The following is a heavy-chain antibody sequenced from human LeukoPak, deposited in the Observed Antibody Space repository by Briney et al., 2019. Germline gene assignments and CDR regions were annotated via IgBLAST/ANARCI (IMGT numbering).Heavy chain of an antibody. Sequence: SETLSLTCTVSGYSISSGYYWSWIRQPPGKGLEWIGYIYYSGSTNYNPSLKSRVTISVDTSKNQFSLKLSSVTAADTAVYYCARGDYGGTFDYWGQGTLVTVSS. CDR3: ARGDYGGTFDY. V-gene: IGHV4-61*01. D-gene: IGHD4-23*01. J-gene: IGHJ4*02. CDR1: GYSISSGYY. CDR2: IYYSGST.